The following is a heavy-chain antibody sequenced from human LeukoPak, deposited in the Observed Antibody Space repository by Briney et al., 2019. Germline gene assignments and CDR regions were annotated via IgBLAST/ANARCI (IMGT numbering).Heavy chain of an antibody. J-gene: IGHJ5*02. D-gene: IGHD6-19*01. CDR1: GGSISSYY. Sequence: SETLSLTCTVSGGSISSYYWSWIRQPPGKGLEWIGYIYYSGSTNYNPSLKSRVTISVDTSKNQFSLKLSSVTAADTAVYYCAGFKAGAPYNCFDPWGQGPRVTVPS. V-gene: IGHV4-59*08. CDR2: IYYSGST. CDR3: AGFKAGAPYNCFDP.